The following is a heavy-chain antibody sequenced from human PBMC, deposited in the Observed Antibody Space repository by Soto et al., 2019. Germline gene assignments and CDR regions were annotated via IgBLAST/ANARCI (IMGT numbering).Heavy chain of an antibody. CDR2: MNPNSGNT. V-gene: IGHV1-8*01. J-gene: IGHJ4*02. Sequence: ASVKVSCKASGYTFTSYDINWVRQATGQGLEWMGWMNPNSGNTGYAQKFQGRVTMTRNTSISTAYMELNSLRAEDTGVYYCASISSGWIQNFDYWGQGTQVTVSS. D-gene: IGHD6-19*01. CDR3: ASISSGWIQNFDY. CDR1: GYTFTSYD.